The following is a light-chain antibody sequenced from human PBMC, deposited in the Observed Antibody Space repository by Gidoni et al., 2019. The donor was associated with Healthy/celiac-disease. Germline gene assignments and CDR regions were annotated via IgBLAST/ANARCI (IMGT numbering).Light chain of an antibody. J-gene: IGLJ1*01. CDR2: QDT. V-gene: IGLV3-1*01. Sequence: SYALTQPPSVSVSPGQTASITCSGDKLGDKYACWYQQKPGQSPVLVIYQDTKRPSGIPERFSGSNSGNTATLTISGTQAMDEADYYCQAWDSSTADFGTGTKVTVL. CDR1: KLGDKY. CDR3: QAWDSSTAD.